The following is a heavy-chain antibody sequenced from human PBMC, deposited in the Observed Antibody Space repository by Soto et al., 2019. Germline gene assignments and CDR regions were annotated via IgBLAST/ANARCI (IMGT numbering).Heavy chain of an antibody. D-gene: IGHD5-12*01. CDR2: ISSNGGST. CDR3: ARGFSGYDLGYYYYMDV. CDR1: GFTFSSYA. Sequence: GGSLRLSCAASGFTFSSYAMHWVHQAPGKGLEYVSAISSNGGSTYYANSVKGRFTISRDNSKNTLYLQMGSLRAEDMAVYYCARGFSGYDLGYYYYMDVWGKGTTVTVSS. J-gene: IGHJ6*03. V-gene: IGHV3-64*01.